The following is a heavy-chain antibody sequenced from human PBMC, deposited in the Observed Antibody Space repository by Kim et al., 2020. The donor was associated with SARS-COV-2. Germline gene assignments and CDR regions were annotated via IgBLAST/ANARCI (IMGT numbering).Heavy chain of an antibody. Sequence: GGSLRLSCAASGFTFSSYSMNWVRQAPGKGLEWVSSISSSSSYIYYADSVKGRFTISRDNAKNSLYLQMNSLRAEDTAVYYCAGVTMIVVGPYYYYGMDVWGQGTTVTVSS. CDR1: GFTFSSYS. V-gene: IGHV3-21*01. CDR3: AGVTMIVVGPYYYYGMDV. J-gene: IGHJ6*02. D-gene: IGHD3-22*01. CDR2: ISSSSSYI.